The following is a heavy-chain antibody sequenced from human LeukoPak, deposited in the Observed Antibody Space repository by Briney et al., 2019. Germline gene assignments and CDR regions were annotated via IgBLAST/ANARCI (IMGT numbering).Heavy chain of an antibody. J-gene: IGHJ4*02. CDR1: GFTFSSYE. D-gene: IGHD4-17*01. Sequence: QPGGSLRLSCAASGFTFSSYEMNWVRQAPGKGLEWVSYISCSGSTIYYADSVKGRFTISRDNAKNSLYLQMNSLRAEDTAVYYCARDHGYDDGDYVVTALDYWGQGTLVTVS. CDR3: ARDHGYDDGDYVVTALDY. CDR2: ISCSGSTI. V-gene: IGHV3-48*03.